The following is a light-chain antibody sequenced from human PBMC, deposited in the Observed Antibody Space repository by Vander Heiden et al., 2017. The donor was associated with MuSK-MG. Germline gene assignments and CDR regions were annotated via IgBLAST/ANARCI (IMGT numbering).Light chain of an antibody. Sequence: EIVMTPSPATLSVSPGERATLSCRAGQSVSSNLAWYQQKPGQAPRLLIYGASTRATGIPASFSGSGSGTEFTLTISSLQSEDFAVYYCQQYNNWLTFGQGTKVEIK. CDR3: QQYNNWLT. CDR1: QSVSSN. V-gene: IGKV3-15*01. J-gene: IGKJ1*01. CDR2: GAS.